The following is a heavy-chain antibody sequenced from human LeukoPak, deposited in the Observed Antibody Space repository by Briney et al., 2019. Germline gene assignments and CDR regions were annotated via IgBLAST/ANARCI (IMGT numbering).Heavy chain of an antibody. D-gene: IGHD1-26*01. J-gene: IGHJ3*02. CDR1: GGSISSYY. Sequence: SETLSLTCTVSGGSISSYYWSWIRQPPGRGLEWIGYIYYSGSTNYNPSLKSRVTVSVDTSKNQFSLKLSSVTAADTAVYYCARAISGSYSRAFDIWGQGTMVTVSS. CDR3: ARAISGSYSRAFDI. CDR2: IYYSGST. V-gene: IGHV4-59*01.